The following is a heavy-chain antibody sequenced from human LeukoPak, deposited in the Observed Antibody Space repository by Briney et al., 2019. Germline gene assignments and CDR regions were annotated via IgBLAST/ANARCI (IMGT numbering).Heavy chain of an antibody. V-gene: IGHV1-8*01. CDR2: MNPNNGNT. CDR1: GFTFTSYD. CDR3: VRDREGVAISVNYWFDP. D-gene: IGHD3-10*01. J-gene: IGHJ5*02. Sequence: GASVKVSCKASGFTFTSYDINWVRQAAGQGLEWMGWMNPNNGNTGCAQKFQGRVTMTRDTTISTAYMELRSLRSEDTAVYYCVRDREGVAISVNYWFDPWGQGTLVTVSS.